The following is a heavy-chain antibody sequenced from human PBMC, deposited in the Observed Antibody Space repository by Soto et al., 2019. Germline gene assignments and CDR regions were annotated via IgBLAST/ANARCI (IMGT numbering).Heavy chain of an antibody. D-gene: IGHD3-10*01. CDR3: ARHSGITMVRGVMARGDYYYGMDV. V-gene: IGHV5-10-1*03. Sequence: EVQLVQSGAEVKKPGESLRISCKGSGYSFTSYWISWVRQMPGKGLEWMGRIDPSDSYTNYSPSFQGHVTISADKSISTAYLQWSSLKASDTAMYYCARHSGITMVRGVMARGDYYYGMDVWGQGTTVTVSS. J-gene: IGHJ6*02. CDR1: GYSFTSYW. CDR2: IDPSDSYT.